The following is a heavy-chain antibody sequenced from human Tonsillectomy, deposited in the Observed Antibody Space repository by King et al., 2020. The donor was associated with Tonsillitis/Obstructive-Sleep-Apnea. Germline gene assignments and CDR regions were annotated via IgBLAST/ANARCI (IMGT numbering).Heavy chain of an antibody. J-gene: IGHJ6*02. CDR2: IKQDGSEK. V-gene: IGHV3-7*03. Sequence: QLVQSGGGLVQPGGSLRLSCAASGFTFSSYWMSWVRQAPGKGLEWVANIKQDGSEKYYVDSVKGRFTISRDNAKNSLYLQMNSLRAEDTAVYYCAREVLGYSLYYYYGMDVWGHGTTVTVSS. CDR3: AREVLGYSLYYYYGMDV. CDR1: GFTFSSYW. D-gene: IGHD2/OR15-2a*01.